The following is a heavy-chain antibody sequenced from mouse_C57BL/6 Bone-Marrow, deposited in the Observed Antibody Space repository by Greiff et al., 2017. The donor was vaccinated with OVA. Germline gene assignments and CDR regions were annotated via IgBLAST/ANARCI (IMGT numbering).Heavy chain of an antibody. CDR2: IHPNSGST. Sequence: VQLQQPGAELVKPGASVKLSCKASGYTFTSYWMHWVKQRPGQGLEWIGMIHPNSGSTNYNEKFKSKATLTVDKSSSTAYMQLSSLTSEDSAVYYCANIYDGYLYYAMDYWGQGTSVTVSS. CDR3: ANIYDGYLYYAMDY. D-gene: IGHD2-3*01. V-gene: IGHV1-64*01. CDR1: GYTFTSYW. J-gene: IGHJ4*01.